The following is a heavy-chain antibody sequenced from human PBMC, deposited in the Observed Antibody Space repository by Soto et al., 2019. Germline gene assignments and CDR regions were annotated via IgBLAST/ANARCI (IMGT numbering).Heavy chain of an antibody. V-gene: IGHV1-18*01. CDR3: ARDVNSGTFDY. CDR2: ISAHNGNT. CDR1: GYTFTSYA. Sequence: QVQLVQSGAEVKKPGASVKVSCKASGYTFTSYAISWVRQAPGQGLEWMGWISAHNGNTKYAQKLQGRVSMTTDTSTSTAYMDLRSLRSDDTAVYYCARDVNSGTFDYWGQGTLVTVSS. J-gene: IGHJ4*02. D-gene: IGHD3-10*01.